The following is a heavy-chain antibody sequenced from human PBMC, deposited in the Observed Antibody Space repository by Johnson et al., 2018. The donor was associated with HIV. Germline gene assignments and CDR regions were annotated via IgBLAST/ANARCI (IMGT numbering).Heavy chain of an antibody. CDR2: INWHGRST. CDR1: GFTFEDYG. V-gene: IGHV3-20*04. CDR3: ARWVMVRGREGFDM. D-gene: IGHD3-10*01. J-gene: IGHJ3*02. Sequence: VQLVESGGSVVRPGGSLRLSCATSGFTFEDYGMSWVRQVPGQGLEWVSGINWHGRSTGYADSVKGRFTISSDNAKNSLYLQIDSLRAEDPAVYYCARWVMVRGREGFDMWGQGTMVTVSS.